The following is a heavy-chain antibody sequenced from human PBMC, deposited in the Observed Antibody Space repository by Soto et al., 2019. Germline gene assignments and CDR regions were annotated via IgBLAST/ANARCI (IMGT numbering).Heavy chain of an antibody. CDR2: ISYDGSNK. CDR1: GFTFSSYA. D-gene: IGHD6-13*01. J-gene: IGHJ4*02. Sequence: QVQLVESGGGVVQPGRSLRLSCAASGFTFSSYAMHWVRQAPGKGLEWVAVISYDGSNKYYADSVKGRFTISRDNSKNTLYLQMNILRAEDTAVYYCARDRIYSSSWYYYWGQGTLVTVSS. V-gene: IGHV3-30-3*01. CDR3: ARDRIYSSSWYYY.